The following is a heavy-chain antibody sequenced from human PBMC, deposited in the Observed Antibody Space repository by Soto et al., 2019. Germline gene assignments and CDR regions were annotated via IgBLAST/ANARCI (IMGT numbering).Heavy chain of an antibody. Sequence: ASVKVSCKASEYTFTSYAMHWVRQAPGQRLEWMGWINARNGNTKYSQKFQGRVTITRDTSASTAYMELSSLRSEDTAVYYCASSFTVPAAIDYWGQGTLVTVSS. CDR1: EYTFTSYA. D-gene: IGHD2-2*02. CDR2: INARNGNT. V-gene: IGHV1-3*01. CDR3: ASSFTVPAAIDY. J-gene: IGHJ4*02.